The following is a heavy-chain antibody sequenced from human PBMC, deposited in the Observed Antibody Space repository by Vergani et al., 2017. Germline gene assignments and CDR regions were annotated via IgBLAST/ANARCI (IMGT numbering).Heavy chain of an antibody. Sequence: QVQLQESGPGLVKPSETLSLTCTVSGGSISSYYWSWIRQPAGKGLEWIGYIFYTGSTNYNPSLKSRVTISVDTSKNQFSLKLRSVTAADTAVYFCARVMYRDEASTGYRLEGMDIWGQGTTVTISS. CDR3: ARVMYRDEASTGYRLEGMDI. J-gene: IGHJ6*02. D-gene: IGHD3-9*01. CDR2: IFYTGST. V-gene: IGHV4-59*01. CDR1: GGSISSYY.